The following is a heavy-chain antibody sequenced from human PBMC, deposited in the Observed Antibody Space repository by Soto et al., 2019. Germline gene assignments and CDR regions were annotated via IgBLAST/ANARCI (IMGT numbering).Heavy chain of an antibody. J-gene: IGHJ4*02. CDR3: ARGREYYDILTGYYHTFDY. Sequence: PSETLSLTCAVYGGSFSGYYWSWIRQPPGKGLEWIGEINHSGSTNYNPSLKSRVTISVDTSKNQFSLKLSSVTAADTAVYYCARGREYYDILTGYYHTFDYWGQGTLVTV. CDR2: INHSGST. CDR1: GGSFSGYY. D-gene: IGHD3-9*01. V-gene: IGHV4-34*01.